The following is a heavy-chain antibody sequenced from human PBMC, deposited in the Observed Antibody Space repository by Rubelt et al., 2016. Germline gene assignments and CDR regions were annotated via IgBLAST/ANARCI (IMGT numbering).Heavy chain of an antibody. D-gene: IGHD7-27*01. V-gene: IGHV3-30*03. CDR2: ISYQGTGK. CDR1: GITFSDHA. CDR3: ARDFQLGWEGYHFDY. Sequence: GGSLRLSCVVSGITFSDHAVHWVRQAPGKGLEWVAVISYQGTGKYYADSVKGRFTVSRDNSKNTVYLQMNSLRAEDTAVYYCARDFQLGWEGYHFDYWGQGTLVTVSS. J-gene: IGHJ4*02.